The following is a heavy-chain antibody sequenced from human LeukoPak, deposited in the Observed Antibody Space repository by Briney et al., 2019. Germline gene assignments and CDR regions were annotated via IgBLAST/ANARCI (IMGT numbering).Heavy chain of an antibody. CDR1: GYSISRDYY. J-gene: IGHJ4*02. CDR3: ARDRSPTYTYDFWSGYSYPFDY. Sequence: SETLSLTCTVSGYSISRDYYWGWIRQPPGKGLEWIGSIYHSGITYYNPSLKSRVTISVDTSKNQLSLNLTSVTAADTAVYYCARDRSPTYTYDFWSGYSYPFDYWGQGTLVTVSS. V-gene: IGHV4-38-2*02. D-gene: IGHD3-3*01. CDR2: IYHSGIT.